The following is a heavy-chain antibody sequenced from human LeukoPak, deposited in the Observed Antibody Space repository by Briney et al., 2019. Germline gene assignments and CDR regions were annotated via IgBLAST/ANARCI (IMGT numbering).Heavy chain of an antibody. J-gene: IGHJ2*01. CDR1: GYTFTSYG. V-gene: IGHV1-18*01. Sequence: GASVKVSCKASGYTFTSYGISWVRQAPGQGLEWMGWISAYNGNTNYAQKLQGRVTMTTDTSTSTAYMELRSLRSDDTAVYYCARITMVRGVIFDWYFDLWGRGTLVTASS. CDR2: ISAYNGNT. D-gene: IGHD3-10*01. CDR3: ARITMVRGVIFDWYFDL.